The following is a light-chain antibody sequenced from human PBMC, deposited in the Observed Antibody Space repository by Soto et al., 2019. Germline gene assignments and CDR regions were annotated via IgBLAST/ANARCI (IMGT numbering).Light chain of an antibody. J-gene: IGKJ1*01. CDR1: QSISIW. V-gene: IGKV1-5*03. CDR3: QHWNDYYCT. CDR2: KTS. Sequence: DLHMTQSPSTLSASVGDRVTITCRASQSISIWLAWYQQKPGKAPNLLIYKTSSLETGVPSRFSCSGSGTDFTLTISRRQPVDFATYYCQHWNDYYCTFGQWTKVEVK.